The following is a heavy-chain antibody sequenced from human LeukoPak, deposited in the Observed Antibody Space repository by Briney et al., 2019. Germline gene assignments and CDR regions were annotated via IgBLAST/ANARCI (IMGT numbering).Heavy chain of an antibody. CDR2: IKQDGSEK. CDR1: GFTFSSYS. V-gene: IGHV3-7*01. CDR3: ARDQSYYYDSKGGNWFDP. D-gene: IGHD3-22*01. J-gene: IGHJ5*02. Sequence: PGGSLRLSCAASGFTFSSYSMNWVRQAPGKGLEWVANIKQDGSEKYYVDSVKGRFTISRDNAKNSLYLQMNSLRAEDTAVYCCARDQSYYYDSKGGNWFDPWGQGTLVTVSS.